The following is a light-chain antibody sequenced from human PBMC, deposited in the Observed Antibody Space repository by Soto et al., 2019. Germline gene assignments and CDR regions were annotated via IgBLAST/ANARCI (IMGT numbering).Light chain of an antibody. V-gene: IGKV3-20*01. CDR1: QSVSSSY. J-gene: IGKJ4*01. Sequence: EIVLTQSPGTLSLSPGERATLSCRASQSVSSSYLAWYQQKPGQAPRFLIYGASSRATSIPDRFSGSGSGTDFTLTISRLEPEDFAVYYCQQYGSSPLTFCGGTKVEIK. CDR3: QQYGSSPLT. CDR2: GAS.